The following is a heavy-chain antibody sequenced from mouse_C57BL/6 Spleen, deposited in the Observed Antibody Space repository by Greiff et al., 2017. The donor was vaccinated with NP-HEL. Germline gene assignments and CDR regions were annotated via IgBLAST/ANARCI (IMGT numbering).Heavy chain of an antibody. D-gene: IGHD1-1*01. CDR3: ARQEATTFDV. V-gene: IGHV5-6*01. CDR2: ISSGGSYT. J-gene: IGHJ1*03. Sequence: EVQVVESGGDLVKPGGSLKLSCAASGFTFSSYGMSWVRQTPDKRLEWVATISSGGSYTYYPDSVKGRFTISRDNAKNTLYLQMSSLKSEDTAMYYCARQEATTFDVWGTGTTVTVSS. CDR1: GFTFSSYG.